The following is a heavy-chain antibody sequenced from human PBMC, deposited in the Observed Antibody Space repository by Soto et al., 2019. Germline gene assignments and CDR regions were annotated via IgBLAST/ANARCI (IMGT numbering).Heavy chain of an antibody. CDR2: IWYDGSNK. D-gene: IGHD3-16*01. J-gene: IGHJ5*02. CDR3: AREEYVGFNCFAP. Sequence: PGGSLRLSCAASGFTFSSYGMHWVRQAPGKGLEWVAVIWYDGSNKYYADSVKGRFTISRDNAKNSLYLQMNSLRDEDTAVYYCAREEYVGFNCFAPWGQGTLVTVSS. V-gene: IGHV3-33*01. CDR1: GFTFSSYG.